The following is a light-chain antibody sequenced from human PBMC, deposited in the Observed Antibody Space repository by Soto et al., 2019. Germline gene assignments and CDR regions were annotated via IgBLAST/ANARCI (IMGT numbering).Light chain of an antibody. CDR3: QQYSSFSRT. J-gene: IGKJ1*01. Sequence: DIQMTQSPSTLSASVGDRVTITCRASQSISSWLAWYQQKPGKAPKLLIYKASTLKSGVPSRFSGSGSGTEFSLTISSLQPDDFATFYCQQYSSFSRTFGQGTNVDIK. V-gene: IGKV1-5*03. CDR2: KAS. CDR1: QSISSW.